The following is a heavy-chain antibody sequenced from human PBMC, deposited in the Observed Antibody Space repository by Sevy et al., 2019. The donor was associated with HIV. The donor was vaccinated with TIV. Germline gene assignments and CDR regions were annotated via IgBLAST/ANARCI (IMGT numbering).Heavy chain of an antibody. CDR2: ISDSSSYI. CDR1: GFTFSSYC. Sequence: GGSLRLSCAASGFTFSSYCLSWVRQAPGKGLEWVSSISDSSSYIYYANSVKGRFTISRDNARNSLYLQMSSLRAEDTAVYYCARLTPSPELEVPSYYYYGMDVWGQGTTVTVSS. D-gene: IGHD1-7*01. V-gene: IGHV3-21*01. CDR3: ARLTPSPELEVPSYYYYGMDV. J-gene: IGHJ6*02.